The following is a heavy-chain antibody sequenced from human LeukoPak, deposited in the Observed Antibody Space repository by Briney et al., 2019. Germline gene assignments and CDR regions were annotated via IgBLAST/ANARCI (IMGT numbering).Heavy chain of an antibody. CDR1: GYTFTGYY. D-gene: IGHD2-2*02. Sequence: ASVKVSCKASGYTFTGYYMHWVRQAPGQGLEWMGWINPNSGGTNYAQKFQGRVTMTRDTSISTAYMELSRLRSDDTAVYYCARYSCSSTSCYKESNWFDPWGQGTLVTVSS. CDR2: INPNSGGT. CDR3: ARYSCSSTSCYKESNWFDP. V-gene: IGHV1-2*02. J-gene: IGHJ5*02.